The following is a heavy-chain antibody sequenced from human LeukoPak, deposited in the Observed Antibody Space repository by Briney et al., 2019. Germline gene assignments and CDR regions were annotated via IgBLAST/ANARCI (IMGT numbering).Heavy chain of an antibody. J-gene: IGHJ4*02. D-gene: IGHD4-17*01. CDR3: ASSTVTTGFDY. CDR2: IKYSGST. Sequence: PSETLSLTCAVYGGSFSGYYWSWIRQSPGKGLEWIGEIKYSGSTKYNPSLKGRVTISVDTSKNQFSLKLSSVTAADTAAYYCASSTVTTGFDYWGQGTLVTVSS. V-gene: IGHV4-34*01. CDR1: GGSFSGYY.